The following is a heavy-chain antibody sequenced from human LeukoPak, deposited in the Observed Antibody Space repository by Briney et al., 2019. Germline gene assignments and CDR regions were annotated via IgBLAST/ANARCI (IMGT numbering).Heavy chain of an antibody. Sequence: QTGGSLRLSCAASGFTFSSYGMHWVRQAPGKELEWVAVISYDGSNKYYADSVKGRFTISRDNSKNTLYLQMNSLRAEDTAVYYCAKGGDSYDILTGSDYWGQGTLVTVSS. V-gene: IGHV3-30*18. J-gene: IGHJ4*02. CDR3: AKGGDSYDILTGSDY. CDR2: ISYDGSNK. CDR1: GFTFSSYG. D-gene: IGHD3-9*01.